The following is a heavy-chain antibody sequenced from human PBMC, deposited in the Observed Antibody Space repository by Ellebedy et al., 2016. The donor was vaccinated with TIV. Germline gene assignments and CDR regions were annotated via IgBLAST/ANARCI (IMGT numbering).Heavy chain of an antibody. J-gene: IGHJ4*02. CDR3: TREGKDYGDSLIDY. CDR1: GGSISSYC. CDR2: IRSKAYGGTT. Sequence: LSLTCTVSGGSISSYCWSWIRQPPGKGLEWVGFIRSKAYGGTTEYAASVKGRFTISRDDSKSIVYLQMNSLKTEDTAVYYCTREGKDYGDSLIDYWGQGTLVTVSS. D-gene: IGHD4-17*01. V-gene: IGHV3-49*03.